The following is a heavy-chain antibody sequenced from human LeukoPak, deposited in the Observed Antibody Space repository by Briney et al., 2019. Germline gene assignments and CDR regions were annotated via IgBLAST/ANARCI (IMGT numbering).Heavy chain of an antibody. V-gene: IGHV3-23*01. D-gene: IGHD3-10*01. CDR3: AKDLRVH. J-gene: IGHJ4*02. CDR1: GFTISSYD. CDR2: ITDNGVST. Sequence: GGSLRLSCAASGFTISSYDMSWVRQAPGKGLEWVSSITDNGVSTYYADSVKGRFTISRDNSKDMLYLQMNSLRAEDTALYYCAKDLRVHWGQGTLVTVSS.